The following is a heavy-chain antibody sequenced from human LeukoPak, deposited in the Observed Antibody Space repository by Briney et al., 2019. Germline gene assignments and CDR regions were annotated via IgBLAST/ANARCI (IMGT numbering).Heavy chain of an antibody. D-gene: IGHD6-13*01. CDR1: GFTFSGYA. J-gene: IGHJ6*02. V-gene: IGHV3-23*01. CDR3: AKATLRGNSRWHYHGMDV. Sequence: GGSLRLSCVASGFTFSGYAMSWVRQAPGKGLEWVATISASGGSTYYADSVKGRFTISRDNSKNMLYLQMNGLRAEDTAVYYCAKATLRGNSRWHYHGMDVWGQGTTVTVSS. CDR2: ISASGGST.